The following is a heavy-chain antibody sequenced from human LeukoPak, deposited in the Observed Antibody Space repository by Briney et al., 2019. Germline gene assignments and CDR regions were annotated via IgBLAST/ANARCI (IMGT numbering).Heavy chain of an antibody. CDR2: ISGSGGST. CDR3: AKGGGGDIVVVPAAKVLGNFDY. CDR1: GFTFSSYA. V-gene: IGHV3-23*01. Sequence: GGSLRLSCAASGFTFSSYAMSWVRQAPGKGLEWVSAISGSGGSTYYADSVKGRFTISRDNSKNTLYLQMNSLRAEDTAVYYCAKGGGGDIVVVPAAKVLGNFDYWGQGTLVTVSS. J-gene: IGHJ4*02. D-gene: IGHD2-2*01.